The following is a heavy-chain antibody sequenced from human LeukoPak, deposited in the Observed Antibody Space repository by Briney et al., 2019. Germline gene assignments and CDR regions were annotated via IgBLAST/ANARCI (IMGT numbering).Heavy chain of an antibody. CDR1: GGSFSGYY. Sequence: PSETLSLTCAVYGGSFSGYYWSWIRQPPGKGLEWIGEINHSGSTNYNPSLKSRVTISVDTSKNQFSLKLSSVTAADTAVYYCVRDQGTWWFDPWGQGTLVTVSS. J-gene: IGHJ5*02. CDR3: VRDQGTWWFDP. V-gene: IGHV4-34*01. CDR2: INHSGST. D-gene: IGHD3-10*01.